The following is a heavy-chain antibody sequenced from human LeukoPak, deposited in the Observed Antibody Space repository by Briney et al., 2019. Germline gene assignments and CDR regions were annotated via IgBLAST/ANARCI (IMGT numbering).Heavy chain of an antibody. J-gene: IGHJ4*02. CDR3: VSFYETY. D-gene: IGHD2-2*01. CDR1: GFPFSSYS. Sequence: PGGSLRLSCAASGFPFSSYSMTWVRQAPGKGLEWVANIKPDGTTKFYVDSVKGRFTISKDNAKNTVYLQMNNLRAEDTAVYYCVSFYETYWGRGTLVTVSS. CDR2: IKPDGTTK. V-gene: IGHV3-7*01.